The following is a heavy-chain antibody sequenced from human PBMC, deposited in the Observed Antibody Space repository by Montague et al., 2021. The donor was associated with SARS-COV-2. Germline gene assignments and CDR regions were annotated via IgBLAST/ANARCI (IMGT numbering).Heavy chain of an antibody. D-gene: IGHD2-2*01. CDR3: ARDVGVPLAPPYSWFDP. V-gene: IGHV4-4*07. CDR2: IYTSGST. Sequence: SETLSLTCSASAGSISSYYWSWIRQPAGKGLEWIGRIYTSGSTNFNPSLKSRVTISVDTSKNQFSLKLSSVTAADTAVYYCARDVGVPLAPPYSWFDPWGQGTLVTVSS. CDR1: AGSISSYY. J-gene: IGHJ5*02.